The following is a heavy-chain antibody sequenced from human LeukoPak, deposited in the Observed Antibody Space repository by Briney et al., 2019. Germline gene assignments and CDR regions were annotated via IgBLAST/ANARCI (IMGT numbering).Heavy chain of an antibody. J-gene: IGHJ5*02. CDR2: TYYRTKWYF. D-gene: IGHD5/OR15-5a*01. V-gene: IGHV6-1*01. CDR3: ARGAHGSYVSVFDL. CDR1: GDSVSNTAAS. Sequence: PSQTLSLTCGISGDSVSNTAASWNWIRQSPSRGLEWLGRTYYRTKWYFSYAVSVESRATINPDTSKNQFSPQLNSVTPEDTALYYCARGAHGSYVSVFDLWGQGTLVTVSS.